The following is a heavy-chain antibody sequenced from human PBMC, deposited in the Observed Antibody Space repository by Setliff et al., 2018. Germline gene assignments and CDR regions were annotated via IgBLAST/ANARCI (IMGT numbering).Heavy chain of an antibody. CDR3: ARDFRGGLLAATHNYNFWSGVKDV. V-gene: IGHV3-30*01. D-gene: IGHD3-3*01. CDR1: GFIFSNYA. Sequence: RLSCAASGFIFSNYAMHWVRQAPGKGLEWVAVTSYDGINKYYADSVKGRFTISRDNSKNTLHLQMNTLRTEDTAVYYCARDFRGGLLAATHNYNFWSGVKDVWGKGTTVTVSS. J-gene: IGHJ6*04. CDR2: TSYDGINK.